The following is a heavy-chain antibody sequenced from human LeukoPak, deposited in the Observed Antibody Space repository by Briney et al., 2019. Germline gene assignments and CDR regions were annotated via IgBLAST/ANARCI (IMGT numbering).Heavy chain of an antibody. J-gene: IGHJ4*02. Sequence: RSSETLSLTCTVSGGSISSYYWSWIRQPPGKGLEWIGYIYYSGSTNYNPSLKSRVTISVDTSKNQFSLKLSSVTAADTAVYYCARVVGATTMDYWGQGTLVTVSS. CDR1: GGSISSYY. V-gene: IGHV4-59*01. CDR2: IYYSGST. CDR3: ARVVGATTMDY. D-gene: IGHD1-26*01.